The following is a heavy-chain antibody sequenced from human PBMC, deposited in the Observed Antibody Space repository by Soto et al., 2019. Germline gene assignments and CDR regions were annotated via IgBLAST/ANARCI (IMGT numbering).Heavy chain of an antibody. Sequence: QVQLVQSGAEVKKPGASVKVSCKTSGYTFSNYGIAWVRQAPGQGLEWMGWISVYNYNTNYAQKLQGRVTMTRDISTRTAYMELRSLISDDTAVYYCARGGGYYGSGTYPFDYWGQGTLVTVSS. J-gene: IGHJ4*02. D-gene: IGHD3-10*01. CDR2: ISVYNYNT. V-gene: IGHV1-18*01. CDR1: GYTFSNYG. CDR3: ARGGGYYGSGTYPFDY.